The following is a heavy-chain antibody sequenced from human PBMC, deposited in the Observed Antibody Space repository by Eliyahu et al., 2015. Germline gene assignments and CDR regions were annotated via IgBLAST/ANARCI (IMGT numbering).Heavy chain of an antibody. V-gene: IGHV3-21*01. Sequence: EVQLVESGGGLVKPGGSLRLSCAAXGXTFSSYSMNWVXQAPGKGLEWVSSISSSSSYIYYADSVKGRFTISRDNAKNSLYLQMNSLRAEDTAVYYCARDCSGGSCHDYWGQGTLVTVSS. CDR3: ARDCSGGSCHDY. D-gene: IGHD2-15*01. CDR1: GXTFSSYS. J-gene: IGHJ4*02. CDR2: ISSSSSYI.